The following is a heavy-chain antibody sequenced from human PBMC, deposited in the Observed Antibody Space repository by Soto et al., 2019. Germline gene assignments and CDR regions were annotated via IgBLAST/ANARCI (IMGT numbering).Heavy chain of an antibody. CDR3: ARGGIAAPAGAFDI. V-gene: IGHV1-2*04. J-gene: IGHJ3*02. Sequence: GASVKVSCKASGYTFTGYYMHWARQAPGQGLEWMGWINPNSGGTNYAQKFQGWVTMTRDTSISTAYMELSRLRSDDTAVYYCARGGIAAPAGAFDIWGQGTMVTVSS. CDR2: INPNSGGT. D-gene: IGHD6-13*01. CDR1: GYTFTGYY.